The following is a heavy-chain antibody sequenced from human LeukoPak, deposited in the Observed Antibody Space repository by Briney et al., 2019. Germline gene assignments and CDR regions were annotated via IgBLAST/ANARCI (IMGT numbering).Heavy chain of an antibody. V-gene: IGHV4-59*01. Sequence: SETLSLTCTVSGGSISSYYWSWIRQPPGKGLEWIGYIYYSGSTNYNPSLKSRVTISVDTSKNQFSLKLSSVTAADTAVYYCARVTGYIVEDYFDYWGQGTLATVSS. CDR1: GGSISSYY. J-gene: IGHJ4*02. CDR2: IYYSGST. D-gene: IGHD3-22*01. CDR3: ARVTGYIVEDYFDY.